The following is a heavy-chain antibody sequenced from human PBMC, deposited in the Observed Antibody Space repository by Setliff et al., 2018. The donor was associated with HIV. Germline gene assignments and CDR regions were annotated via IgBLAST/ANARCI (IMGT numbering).Heavy chain of an antibody. D-gene: IGHD6-19*01. CDR3: ARAGRYSSGWAPFDC. V-gene: IGHV4-59*01. CDR2: IYYSGRT. J-gene: IGHJ4*02. Sequence: SETLSLTCTVSGGSITSYYWSWIRQTPGKRLEYIGYIYYSGRTNYNPSLKSRVTISVVTSKNQFSLKLSSVTAADTAVYYCARAGRYSSGWAPFDCWGQGTLVTVSS. CDR1: GGSITSYY.